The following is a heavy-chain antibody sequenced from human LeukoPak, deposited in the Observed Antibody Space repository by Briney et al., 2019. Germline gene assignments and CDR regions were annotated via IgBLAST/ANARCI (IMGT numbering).Heavy chain of an antibody. CDR2: INHSGST. D-gene: IGHD3-3*01. J-gene: IGHJ4*02. V-gene: IGHV4-34*01. Sequence: KPSETLSLTCAVYGGSFSGYYWSWIRQPPGKGLEWIEEINHSGSTNYNPSLKSRVTISVDTSKNQFSLKLSSVTAADTAVYYCARKYYDFWSGYTADYWGQGTLVTVSS. CDR3: ARKYYDFWSGYTADY. CDR1: GGSFSGYY.